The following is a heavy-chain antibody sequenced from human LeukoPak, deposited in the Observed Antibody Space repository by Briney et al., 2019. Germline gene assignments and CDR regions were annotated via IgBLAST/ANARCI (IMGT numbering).Heavy chain of an antibody. Sequence: GGSLRLSCAASGFTFSSYTMTWVRQAPGKGLEWVSSISSSSSSIYYADSVKGRFTISRDNSKNTLYLQMNSLRAEDTAVYYCAKDLRRRYYFGSGSRGGTFDIWGQGTMVTVSS. V-gene: IGHV3-48*01. CDR3: AKDLRRRYYFGSGSRGGTFDI. J-gene: IGHJ3*02. CDR2: ISSSSSSI. D-gene: IGHD3-10*01. CDR1: GFTFSSYT.